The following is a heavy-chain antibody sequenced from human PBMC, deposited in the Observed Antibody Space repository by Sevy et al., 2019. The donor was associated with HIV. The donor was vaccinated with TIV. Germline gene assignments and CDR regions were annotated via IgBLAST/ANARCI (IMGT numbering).Heavy chain of an antibody. CDR1: GFRFDGYG. D-gene: IGHD3-10*01. J-gene: IGHJ3*02. V-gene: IGHV3-20*04. CDR3: ASGGGGQEGLDI. Sequence: GGSLRLSCAASGFRFDGYGMSWVRQAPGKGLEWVSNINWNGGSTAFADSVKGRFTISRDNAKNFLYLQMNSLSAEDTAFYYCASGGGGQEGLDIWGQGTLVTVSS. CDR2: INWNGGST.